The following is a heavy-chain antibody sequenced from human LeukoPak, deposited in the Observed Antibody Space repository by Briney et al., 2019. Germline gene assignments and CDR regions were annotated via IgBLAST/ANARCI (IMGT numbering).Heavy chain of an antibody. CDR2: FDLEDGET. D-gene: IGHD3-22*01. J-gene: IGHJ5*02. V-gene: IGHV1-24*01. CDR3: ATDRGYYYDSSGYLNWFDP. Sequence: ASVKVSCKVSGYTLTELSMHWVRQAPGKGLEWMGGFDLEDGETIYAQKFQGRVTMTEDTSTDTAYMELSSLRSEDTAVYYCATDRGYYYDSSGYLNWFDPWGQGTLVTVSS. CDR1: GYTLTELS.